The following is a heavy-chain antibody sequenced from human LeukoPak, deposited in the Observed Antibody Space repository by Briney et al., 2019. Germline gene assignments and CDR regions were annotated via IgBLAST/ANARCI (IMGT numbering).Heavy chain of an antibody. CDR1: GFTPSNYY. J-gene: IGHJ4*02. V-gene: IGHV3-7*04. CDR2: IKQDGGEK. Sequence: GGSLRLSCAASGFTPSNYYMSWVRQAPGKGLVWVANIKQDGGEKYYLDSVKGRFTISRDNAKNSLYLQMNSLRVEDTAVYYCARQYCSGGNCFFTGFDYWGQGTLASVAS. CDR3: ARQYCSGGNCFFTGFDY. D-gene: IGHD2-15*01.